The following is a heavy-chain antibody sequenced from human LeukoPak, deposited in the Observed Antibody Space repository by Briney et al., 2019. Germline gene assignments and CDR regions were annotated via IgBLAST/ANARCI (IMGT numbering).Heavy chain of an antibody. CDR2: ISYDGSNK. Sequence: GGSLRLSCAASGFTFSSYAMHWVRQAPGKGLEWVAVISYDGSNKYYADSVKGRFTISRDNSKNTLYLQMNSLRAEDTAVYYCTRGSFLRVAVAGTGFDYWGQGTLVTVSS. J-gene: IGHJ4*02. CDR1: GFTFSSYA. CDR3: TRGSFLRVAVAGTGFDY. V-gene: IGHV3-30*04. D-gene: IGHD6-19*01.